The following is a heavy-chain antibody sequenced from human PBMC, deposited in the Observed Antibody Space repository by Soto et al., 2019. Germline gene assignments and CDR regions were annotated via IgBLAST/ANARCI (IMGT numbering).Heavy chain of an antibody. D-gene: IGHD3-22*01. J-gene: IGHJ3*02. CDR2: IYSGGST. Sequence: GGSLRLSCAASGFTVSSNYMSWVRQAPGKGLEWVSVIYSGGSTYYTDSVKGRFTISRDNSKNTLYLQMNSLRAEDTAVYYCARAAPPYYYDSSGYRPIAFDIWGQGTMVTVSS. V-gene: IGHV3-53*01. CDR1: GFTVSSNY. CDR3: ARAAPPYYYDSSGYRPIAFDI.